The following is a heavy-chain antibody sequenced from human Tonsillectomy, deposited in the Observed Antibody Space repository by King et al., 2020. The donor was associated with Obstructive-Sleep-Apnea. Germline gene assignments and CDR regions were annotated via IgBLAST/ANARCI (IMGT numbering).Heavy chain of an antibody. CDR2: LYYGGST. D-gene: IGHD2/OR15-2a*01. J-gene: IGHJ3*02. Sequence: LQLQESGPGLAKPSETLSLTCTVSGGSISSSNSYWGWVRQSPGKGLEWIGSLYYGGSTYYNPSLKSRVSISVDTSKNQFSLKLSSVTAADTAVYYCARDEDYSTSLNDGAFDIWGQGTLVTVSS. V-gene: IGHV4-39*07. CDR1: GGSISSSNSY. CDR3: ARDEDYSTSLNDGAFDI.